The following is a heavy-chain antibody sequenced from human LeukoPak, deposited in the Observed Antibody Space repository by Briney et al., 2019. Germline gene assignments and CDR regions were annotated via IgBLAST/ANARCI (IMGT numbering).Heavy chain of an antibody. CDR2: IIPSFGTA. J-gene: IGHJ6*03. D-gene: IGHD2-15*01. CDR3: ARGYCSGGSCPFYYYYYMDV. V-gene: IGHV1-69*06. CDR1: GYTFTDYY. Sequence: SVKVSCKASGYTFTDYYIHWVRQAPGQGLEWMGGIIPSFGTANYAQKFQGRVTITADKSTSTAYMELSSLRSEDTAVYYCARGYCSGGSCPFYYYYYMDVWGKGTTVTISS.